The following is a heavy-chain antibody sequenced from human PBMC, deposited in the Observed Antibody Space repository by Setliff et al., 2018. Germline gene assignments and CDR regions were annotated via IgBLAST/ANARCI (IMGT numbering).Heavy chain of an antibody. Sequence: ASVKVSCKTSGYAFTDNYIHWVRQAHGQGLEWMGWINPKTGGTNLAQKFQGWVSMTRDTSITTAYVELSRLTSDDMAVYFCARSDHLVVDGFDVWGQGTMVTVSS. CDR3: ARSDHLVVDGFDV. CDR2: INPKTGGT. V-gene: IGHV1-2*04. CDR1: GYAFTDNY. D-gene: IGHD3-16*01. J-gene: IGHJ3*01.